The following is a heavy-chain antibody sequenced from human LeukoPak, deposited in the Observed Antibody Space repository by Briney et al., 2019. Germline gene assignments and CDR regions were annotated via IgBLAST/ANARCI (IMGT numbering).Heavy chain of an antibody. CDR2: ISYDGSNK. CDR1: GFTFSSYA. Sequence: PGRSLRLSCAASGFTFSSYAMHWVRQAPGKGLEWVAVISYDGSNKYYADSVKGRFTISRDNSKNTLYLQMNSLRAEDTAVYYCARVIEGQWLVGAFDIWGQGTMVTVSS. D-gene: IGHD6-19*01. CDR3: ARVIEGQWLVGAFDI. V-gene: IGHV3-30*04. J-gene: IGHJ3*02.